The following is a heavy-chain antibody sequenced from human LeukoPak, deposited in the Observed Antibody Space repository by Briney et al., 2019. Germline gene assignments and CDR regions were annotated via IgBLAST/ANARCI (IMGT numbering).Heavy chain of an antibody. V-gene: IGHV4-34*01. CDR1: GGAFSGYY. D-gene: IGHD3-3*01. CDR2: INHSGST. Sequence: SETLSLTCAVYGGAFSGYYWSWIRQPPGKGLEWIGEINHSGSTNYKPSLKSRVTISVDTSKNQFSLRLSSVTAADTAVYYCARGYYDFWSGYSSYFDYWGQGTLVTVSS. J-gene: IGHJ4*02. CDR3: ARGYYDFWSGYSSYFDY.